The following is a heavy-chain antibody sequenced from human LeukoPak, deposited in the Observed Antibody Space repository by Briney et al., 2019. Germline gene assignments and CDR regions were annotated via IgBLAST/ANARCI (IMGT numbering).Heavy chain of an antibody. Sequence: ASVKVSCKASGYTFTGYYMHWVRQAPGQGLEWMGWINPNSGGTNYAQKFQGRVTMTRDTSISTAYMELSRLRSDDTAVYYYAREGVVEYYFDYWGQGTLVTVSS. CDR2: INPNSGGT. D-gene: IGHD3-3*01. CDR1: GYTFTGYY. V-gene: IGHV1-2*02. CDR3: AREGVVEYYFDY. J-gene: IGHJ4*02.